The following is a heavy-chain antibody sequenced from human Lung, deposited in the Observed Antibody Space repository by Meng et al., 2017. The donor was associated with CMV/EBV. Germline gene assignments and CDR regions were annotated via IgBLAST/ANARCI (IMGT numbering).Heavy chain of an antibody. Sequence: SCAISGDSVSTNTATWHWIRQSPSGGLEWLGRTYYRSKSYNDYAVSVRGRITINPDTSKNQFSLQLNSVTPDDTALYFCERATSSGWSNYFDSWGQGXLVTVSS. CDR1: GDSVSTNTAT. D-gene: IGHD6-19*01. V-gene: IGHV6-1*01. CDR2: TYYRSKSYN. J-gene: IGHJ4*02. CDR3: ERATSSGWSNYFDS.